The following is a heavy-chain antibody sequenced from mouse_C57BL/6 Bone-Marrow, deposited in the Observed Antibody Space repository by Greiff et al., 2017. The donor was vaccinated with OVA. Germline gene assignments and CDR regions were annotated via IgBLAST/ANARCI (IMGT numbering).Heavy chain of an antibody. CDR1: GFSLTSYG. CDR2: IWRGGST. D-gene: IGHD4-1*01. CDR3: AKWGTFKLGENDFDY. Sequence: QVQLQQSGPGLVQPSQSLSITCTVSGFSLTSYGVHWVRQSPGKGLEWLGVIWRGGSTDYNAALMSRLSITKDNSKSQVFFKMNSLQADDTAIYYWAKWGTFKLGENDFDYWGQGTTLPVSS. J-gene: IGHJ2*01. V-gene: IGHV2-5*01.